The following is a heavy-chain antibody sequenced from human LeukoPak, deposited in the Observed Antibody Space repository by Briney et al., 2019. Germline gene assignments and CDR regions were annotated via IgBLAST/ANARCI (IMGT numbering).Heavy chain of an antibody. CDR1: GFTFSSYG. V-gene: IGHV3-30*02. D-gene: IGHD3-22*01. CDR3: AKDLNYYDSSGSY. J-gene: IGHJ4*02. Sequence: GKSLRLSCAASGFTFSSYGMHWVRQAPGKGLEWVAFIRYDGSNKYYADSVKGRFTISRDNSKNTLYLQMNSLRAEDTAVYYCAKDLNYYDSSGSYWGQGTLVTVSS. CDR2: IRYDGSNK.